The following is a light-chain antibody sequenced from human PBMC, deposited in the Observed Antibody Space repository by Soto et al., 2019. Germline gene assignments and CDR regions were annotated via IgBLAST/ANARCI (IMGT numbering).Light chain of an antibody. V-gene: IGKV3-15*01. Sequence: EIVMTQSPVTLSVSPGERATLSCRASHHVATNLAWYQQKPGQPPRLLIYGASTRATGVSARFSGSGSGTEFTLPIISLQSDDFAVYYCKQYTARPPWTFGQGTRV. CDR2: GAS. CDR1: HHVATN. CDR3: KQYTARPPWT. J-gene: IGKJ1*01.